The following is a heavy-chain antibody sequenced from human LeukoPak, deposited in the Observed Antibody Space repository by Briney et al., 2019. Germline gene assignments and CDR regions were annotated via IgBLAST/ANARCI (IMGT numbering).Heavy chain of an antibody. V-gene: IGHV3-15*01. Sequence: GGSLRLSCAASGFTFSNAWMGWVRQAPGKGLQGFSGIKSKTDGGTTDYAAPVKGRFTISRDDSKNTLYLQMNSLKTEDTAVYYCTTGPAYYYDSSGYFAYWGQGTLVTVSS. CDR3: TTGPAYYYDSSGYFAY. J-gene: IGHJ4*02. CDR1: GFTFSNAW. CDR2: IKSKTDGGTT. D-gene: IGHD3-22*01.